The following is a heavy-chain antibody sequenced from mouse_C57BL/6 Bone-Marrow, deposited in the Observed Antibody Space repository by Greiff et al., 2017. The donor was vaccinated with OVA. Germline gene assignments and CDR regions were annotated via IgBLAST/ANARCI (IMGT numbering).Heavy chain of an antibody. Sequence: VQLQQPGAELVKPGASVKLSCKASGYTFTSYWMHWVKQRPGQGLEWIGMIHPNSGSTNYNEKFKSKATLTVDKSSSTAYMQLSSLTSEDSAVYYCARSPYYYGSSHYFDYWGQGTTLTVSS. J-gene: IGHJ2*01. D-gene: IGHD1-1*01. CDR3: ARSPYYYGSSHYFDY. CDR1: GYTFTSYW. CDR2: IHPNSGST. V-gene: IGHV1-64*01.